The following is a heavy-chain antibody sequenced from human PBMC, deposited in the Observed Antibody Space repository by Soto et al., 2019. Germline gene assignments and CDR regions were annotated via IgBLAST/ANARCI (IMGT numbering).Heavy chain of an antibody. Sequence: VQLVESGGGLVRPGGSLRLSCAASGFTFDDHVMHWVRQAPGKGLEWISAITWNSVALDYADSVKGRFTISRDNAKNSLYLQINSLRPEDTALYYYTKERGRDFDGWGQGTLVTVSS. CDR1: GFTFDDHV. D-gene: IGHD3-9*01. CDR3: TKERGRDFDG. J-gene: IGHJ4*02. CDR2: ITWNSVAL. V-gene: IGHV3-9*01.